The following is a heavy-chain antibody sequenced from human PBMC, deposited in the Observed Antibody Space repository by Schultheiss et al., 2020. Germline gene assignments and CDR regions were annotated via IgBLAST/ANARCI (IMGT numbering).Heavy chain of an antibody. V-gene: IGHV3-30*14. Sequence: GGSLRLSCAASGFTFSSYAMHWVRQAPGKGLEWVAVISYDGSNKYYADSVKGRFTISRDNSKNTLYLQMSSLRAEDTAVYYCVKDGRGYSGYARGTRFDYWGQGTLVTVSS. CDR3: VKDGRGYSGYARGTRFDY. J-gene: IGHJ4*02. CDR1: GFTFSSYA. D-gene: IGHD5-12*01. CDR2: ISYDGSNK.